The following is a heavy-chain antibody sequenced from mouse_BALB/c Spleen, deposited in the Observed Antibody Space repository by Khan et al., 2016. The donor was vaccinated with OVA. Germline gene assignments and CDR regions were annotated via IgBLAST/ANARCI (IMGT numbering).Heavy chain of an antibody. V-gene: IGHV1-9*01. Sequence: QMQLEESGAELMKPGASVKISCKATGFTFSNYWIEWVIQRPGHGLEWIGEILPGSDSSNYSEKFKGKATFTADTSSNTAYMHLSSLTSEDSAVYYCARAYYVNYDAMDYGGQGTSVTSPQ. CDR2: ILPGSDSS. J-gene: IGHJ4*01. CDR3: ARAYYVNYDAMDY. CDR1: GFTFSNYW. D-gene: IGHD2-10*01.